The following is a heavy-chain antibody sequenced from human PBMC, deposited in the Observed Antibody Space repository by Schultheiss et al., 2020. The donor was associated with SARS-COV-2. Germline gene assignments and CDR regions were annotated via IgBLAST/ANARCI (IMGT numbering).Heavy chain of an antibody. Sequence: SETLSLTCTVSGGSISSYYWSWIRQPPGKGLEWIGEINHSGSTNYNPSLKSRVTISVDTSKNQFSLKVSSVTAADTAVYYCARAGLRYFSYYYYMDVWGKGTTVTVSS. CDR2: INHSGST. V-gene: IGHV4-34*01. CDR1: GGSISSYY. D-gene: IGHD3-9*01. CDR3: ARAGLRYFSYYYYMDV. J-gene: IGHJ6*03.